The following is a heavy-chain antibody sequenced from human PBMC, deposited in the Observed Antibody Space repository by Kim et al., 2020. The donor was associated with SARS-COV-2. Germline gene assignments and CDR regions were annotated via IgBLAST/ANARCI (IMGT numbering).Heavy chain of an antibody. CDR3: AKPRNKRYYYGMDV. Sequence: GGSLRLSCAASGFTFSSYAMHWVRQAPGKGLEWVAVIWYDGSNKYYADSVKGRFTISRDNSKNTLYLQMNSLRAEDTAVYYCAKPRNKRYYYGMDVWGQGTTVTVSS. CDR1: GFTFSSYA. V-gene: IGHV3-33*06. J-gene: IGHJ6*02. CDR2: IWYDGSNK.